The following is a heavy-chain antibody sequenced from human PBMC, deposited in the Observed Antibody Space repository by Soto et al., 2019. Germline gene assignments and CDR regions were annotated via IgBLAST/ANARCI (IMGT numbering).Heavy chain of an antibody. CDR3: AREVVVAATGWFAP. J-gene: IGHJ5*02. V-gene: IGHV1-69*12. CDR1: GGTFSSYA. Sequence: QVQLVQSGAEVKKPGSSVKVSCKASGGTFSSYAISWVRQAPGQGLEWMGGIIPIFGTANYAQKFQGRVTMTADESTSTAYMALSSLRSEATAVYYCAREVVVAATGWFAPWGQGTLVTVSS. D-gene: IGHD2-15*01. CDR2: IIPIFGTA.